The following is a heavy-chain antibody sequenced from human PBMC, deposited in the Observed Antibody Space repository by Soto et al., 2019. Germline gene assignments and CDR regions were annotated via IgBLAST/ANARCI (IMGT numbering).Heavy chain of an antibody. Sequence: GGSLRLSCAASGFTFSSYDMHWVRQATGKGLEWVSAIGTAGDTYYPGSVKGRFTISRENAKNSLYLQMNSLRAGDTAVYYCARSAAAGTFRYYMDVWGKGTTVTVSS. CDR2: IGTAGDT. D-gene: IGHD6-13*01. CDR3: ARSAAAGTFRYYMDV. CDR1: GFTFSSYD. J-gene: IGHJ6*03. V-gene: IGHV3-13*01.